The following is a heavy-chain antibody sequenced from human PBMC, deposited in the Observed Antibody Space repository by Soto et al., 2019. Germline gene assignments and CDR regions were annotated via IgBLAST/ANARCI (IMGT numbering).Heavy chain of an antibody. CDR1: GFTFSSYS. CDR2: ISSSSSYI. Sequence: GGSLRLSCAASGFTFSSYSMNWVRQAPGKGLEWVSSISSSSSYIYYTDSVKGRFTISRDNAKNSLYLQMNSLRAEDTGVYYCARVVFQYSSSWYSEIYYYMDVWGKGTTVTVSS. D-gene: IGHD6-13*01. V-gene: IGHV3-21*01. CDR3: ARVVFQYSSSWYSEIYYYMDV. J-gene: IGHJ6*03.